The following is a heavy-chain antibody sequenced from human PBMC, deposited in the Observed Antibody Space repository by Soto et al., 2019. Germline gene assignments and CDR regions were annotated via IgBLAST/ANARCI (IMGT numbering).Heavy chain of an antibody. CDR2: IYWDDDK. Sequence: QITLNESGPTVVRPTEPLTLTCRFSVFPLASSGVGVDWIRQSPGKAPEWLALIYWDDDKRYSASLKSRLTITKDTSKNQVVLTVSDLEPTDTATYYRAHRVLRTVFGLVTTTAIYFDFWGQGTPVAVSS. D-gene: IGHD3-3*01. V-gene: IGHV2-5*02. CDR3: AHRVLRTVFGLVTTTAIYFDF. J-gene: IGHJ4*02. CDR1: VFPLASSGVG.